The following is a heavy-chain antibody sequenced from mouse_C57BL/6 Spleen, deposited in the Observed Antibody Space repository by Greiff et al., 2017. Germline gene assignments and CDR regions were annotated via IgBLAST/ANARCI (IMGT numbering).Heavy chain of an antibody. CDR3: AREIPITTVVDWYFDV. J-gene: IGHJ1*03. CDR2: ISYDGSN. CDR1: GYSITSGYY. D-gene: IGHD1-1*01. V-gene: IGHV3-6*01. Sequence: VQLKESGPGLVKPSQSLSLTCSVTGYSITSGYYWNWLRQFPGNKLEWMGYISYDGSNNYNPSLKNRISITRDTSKNQFFLKLNSVTTEDTATYYCAREIPITTVVDWYFDVWGTGTTVTVSS.